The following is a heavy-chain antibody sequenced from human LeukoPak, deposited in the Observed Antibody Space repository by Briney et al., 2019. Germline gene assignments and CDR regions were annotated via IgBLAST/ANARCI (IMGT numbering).Heavy chain of an antibody. CDR2: IYTSGST. J-gene: IGHJ4*02. CDR1: GGSISSYY. D-gene: IGHD3-22*01. CDR3: ARVQYYYDSSGPQAYFDY. Sequence: SETLSLTCTVSGGSISSYYWSWIRQPAGKGLEWIGRIYTSGSTNYNPSLKSRVTMSVATSKNQFSLKLSSVTAADTAVYYCARVQYYYDSSGPQAYFDYWGQGTLVTVSS. V-gene: IGHV4-4*07.